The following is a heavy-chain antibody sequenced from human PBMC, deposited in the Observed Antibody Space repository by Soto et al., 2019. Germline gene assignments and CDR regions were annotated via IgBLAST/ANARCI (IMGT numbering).Heavy chain of an antibody. V-gene: IGHV4-59*01. Sequence: LSLTCTVSGDSISSYYWSWLRQPPGKGLEWIGYIYYSGSTDYNPSLKSRVTISVDTSKNQFSLKLSSVTAADTAVYYCARGGPTVTTLVDYWGQGTLVTVSS. CDR1: GDSISSYY. J-gene: IGHJ4*02. CDR2: IYYSGST. D-gene: IGHD4-17*01. CDR3: ARGGPTVTTLVDY.